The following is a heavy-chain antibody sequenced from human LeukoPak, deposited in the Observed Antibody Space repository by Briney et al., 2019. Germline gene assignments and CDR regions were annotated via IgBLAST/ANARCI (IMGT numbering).Heavy chain of an antibody. V-gene: IGHV4-4*07. CDR1: GGSISSYY. CDR3: ARAVGYCSSTSCYGANWYFDL. D-gene: IGHD2-2*01. J-gene: IGHJ2*01. Sequence: SETLSLTCTVSGGSISSYYWSWIRQPAGKGLEWIGRIYTSGSTNYNPSLKSRVTMSVDTSKNQFSLKLSSVTAADTAVYYCARAVGYCSSTSCYGANWYFDLWGRGTLVTVSS. CDR2: IYTSGST.